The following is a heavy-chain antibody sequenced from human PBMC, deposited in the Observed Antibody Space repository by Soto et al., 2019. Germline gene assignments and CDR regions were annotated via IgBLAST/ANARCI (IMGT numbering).Heavy chain of an antibody. CDR3: ARSNRYCGGDCYFQH. CDR2: IYYSGST. D-gene: IGHD2-21*02. Sequence: SETLSLTCTVSGGSISSYYWSWIRQPPGKGLEWIGYIYYSGSTNYNPSLKSRVTISVDTSKNQFSLKLISVTAADTAVYYCARSNRYCGGDCYFQHWGQGTLVTVSS. V-gene: IGHV4-59*01. CDR1: GGSISSYY. J-gene: IGHJ1*01.